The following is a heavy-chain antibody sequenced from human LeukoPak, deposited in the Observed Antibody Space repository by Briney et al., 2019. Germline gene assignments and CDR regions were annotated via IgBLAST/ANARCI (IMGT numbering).Heavy chain of an antibody. V-gene: IGHV3-7*01. J-gene: IGHJ4*02. CDR1: GFTFSSDW. Sequence: PGGSLRLSCAASGFTFSSDWMNWVGQTEGKGGEWVANIKQDGSEKSYVDFVKGRFTISRDNAKNSLYLQMNSLGAEDTAVYYCARDQGYSLYWGQGTLVTVSS. D-gene: IGHD5-18*01. CDR2: IKQDGSEK. CDR3: ARDQGYSLY.